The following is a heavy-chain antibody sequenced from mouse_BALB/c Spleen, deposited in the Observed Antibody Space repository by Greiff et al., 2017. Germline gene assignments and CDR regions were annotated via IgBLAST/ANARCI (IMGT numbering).Heavy chain of an antibody. Sequence: EVKLVESGGGLVKPGGSLKLSCAASGFTFSSYAMSWVRQTPEKRLEWVASISSGGSTYYPDSVKGRFTISRDNARNILYLQMSSLRSEDTAVYYCAEGGSGTGFAYWGQGTLVTVSA. CDR1: GFTFSSYA. CDR2: ISSGGST. CDR3: AEGGSGTGFAY. V-gene: IGHV5-6-5*01. D-gene: IGHD2-14*01. J-gene: IGHJ3*01.